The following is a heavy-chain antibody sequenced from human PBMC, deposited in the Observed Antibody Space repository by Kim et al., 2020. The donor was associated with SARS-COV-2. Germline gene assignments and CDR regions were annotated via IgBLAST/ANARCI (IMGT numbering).Heavy chain of an antibody. CDR2: ST. J-gene: IGHJ4*02. D-gene: IGHD3-10*01. V-gene: IGHV3-53*01. CDR3: ARGGDSAFDY. Sequence: STYYADSVKGRFTIARDNSKNTLYLQMNSLRAEDTAVYYCARGGDSAFDYWGQGTLVTVSS.